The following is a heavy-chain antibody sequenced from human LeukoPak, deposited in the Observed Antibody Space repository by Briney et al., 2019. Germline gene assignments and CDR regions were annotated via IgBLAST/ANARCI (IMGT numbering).Heavy chain of an antibody. CDR3: AKEGKTRNWNYYQAKAVD. CDR2: ISGSGGST. J-gene: IGHJ4*02. D-gene: IGHD1-7*01. V-gene: IGHV3-23*01. Sequence: ETLSLTRAVYGGSFSGYYWSWIRQPPRKGLEWVSAISGSGGSTHYADSVKGRFTISRDNSKNTLYLQMSSLRAEDTAVYYCAKEGKTRNWNYYQAKAVDWGQGTLVTVSS. CDR1: GGSFSGYY.